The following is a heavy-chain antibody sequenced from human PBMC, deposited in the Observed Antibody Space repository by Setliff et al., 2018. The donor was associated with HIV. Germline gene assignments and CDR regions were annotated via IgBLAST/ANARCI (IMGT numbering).Heavy chain of an antibody. V-gene: IGHV4-59*11. CDR2: LYYSGST. CDR1: GGSISCHS. Sequence: ASETLSLTCTVSGGSISCHSWRWIRQPPGKGLEWIGSLYYSGSTNYNPFLMLRVTISVDTSKNQFSLKLSSVTAADTAVYYCAREEGCSSATCRATYNWFDPWGQGTLVTVSS. CDR3: AREEGCSSATCRATYNWFDP. J-gene: IGHJ5*02. D-gene: IGHD2-2*01.